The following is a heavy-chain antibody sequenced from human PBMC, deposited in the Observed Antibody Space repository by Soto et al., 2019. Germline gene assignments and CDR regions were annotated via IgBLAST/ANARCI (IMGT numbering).Heavy chain of an antibody. Sequence: LRLSCAASGFTFSSYSMNWVRQAPGKGLEWVSSISSSSSYIYYADSVKGRFTISRDNAKNSLYLQMNSLRAEDTAVYYCARDVRPSYYDFWSGYSQNWFDPWGQGTLVTVSS. D-gene: IGHD3-3*01. J-gene: IGHJ5*02. CDR3: ARDVRPSYYDFWSGYSQNWFDP. CDR2: ISSSSSYI. CDR1: GFTFSSYS. V-gene: IGHV3-21*01.